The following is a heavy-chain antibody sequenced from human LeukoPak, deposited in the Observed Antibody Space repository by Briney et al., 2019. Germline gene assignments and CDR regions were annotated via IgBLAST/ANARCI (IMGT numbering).Heavy chain of an antibody. CDR1: GFIVSDNY. D-gene: IGHD3-22*01. CDR2: IYTGGQT. V-gene: IGHV3-53*01. Sequence: QPGGSLILSCAASGFIVSDNYMIWVRPAPGKGLEGVSVIYTGGQTYYADSVKGRFIISVDISKNTLFLQMSSLRAEDTAMYYCARVYESGFDYWGQGAQVTVSS. J-gene: IGHJ4*02. CDR3: ARVYESGFDY.